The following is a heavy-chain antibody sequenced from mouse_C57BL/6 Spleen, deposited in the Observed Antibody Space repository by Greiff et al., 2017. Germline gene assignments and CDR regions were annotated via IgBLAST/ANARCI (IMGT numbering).Heavy chain of an antibody. CDR3: ARKRDDGYYVDAMDY. D-gene: IGHD2-3*01. J-gene: IGHJ4*01. Sequence: VKLQESGPGLVAPSQSLSITCTVSGFSLTSYAISWVRQPPGKGLEWLGVIWTGGGTNYNSALKSRLSISKDNAKSQVFLKMNSLQTDDTARYYCARKRDDGYYVDAMDYWGQGTSVTVSS. CDR1: GFSLTSYA. V-gene: IGHV2-9-1*01. CDR2: IWTGGGT.